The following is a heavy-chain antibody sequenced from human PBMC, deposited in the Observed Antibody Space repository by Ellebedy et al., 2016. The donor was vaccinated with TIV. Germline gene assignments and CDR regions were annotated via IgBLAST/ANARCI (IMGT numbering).Heavy chain of an antibody. J-gene: IGHJ2*01. D-gene: IGHD2-8*01. CDR1: GFSFSDAW. V-gene: IGHV3-15*01. CDR2: IKSETDGETT. CDR3: TTDLKWAALWYFDL. Sequence: GESLKISCAASGFSFSDAWMSWVRQAPGKGLERVGRIKSETDGETTHYAAPVKGRFSISRDDSKNTLFLAMNSLKTEDTAVYYCTTDLKWAALWYFDLWGRGTLVTVSS.